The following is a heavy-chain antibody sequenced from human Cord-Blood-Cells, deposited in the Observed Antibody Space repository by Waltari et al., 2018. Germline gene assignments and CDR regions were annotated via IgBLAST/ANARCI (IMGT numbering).Heavy chain of an antibody. CDR3: ARDVGYCTGGVCYYFDY. CDR2: INAGNGNT. V-gene: IGHV1-3*01. CDR1: GYPFTSYA. D-gene: IGHD2-8*02. Sequence: QVQLVQSGAEVKKPGASVKVPCTASGYPFTSYAMPWVRQAPGQRLEWMGWINAGNGNTKYSQKFQGRVTITRDTSASTAYMELSSLRSEDTAVYYCARDVGYCTGGVCYYFDYWGQGTLVTVSS. J-gene: IGHJ4*02.